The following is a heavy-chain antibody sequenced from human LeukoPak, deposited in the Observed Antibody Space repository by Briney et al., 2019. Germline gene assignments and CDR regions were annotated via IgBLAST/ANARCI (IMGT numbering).Heavy chain of an antibody. CDR3: ARDLQIVVGAAARGRGPFDP. D-gene: IGHD2-2*01. V-gene: IGHV3-21*01. J-gene: IGHJ5*02. Sequence: GGSLRLSCAASGFTFSSYSMNWVRQAPGKGLEWVSSISSSSSYIYYADSVKGRFTISRDNSKNTLYLQMNSLRAEDTAVYCCARDLQIVVGAAARGRGPFDPWGQGTLVTVSS. CDR1: GFTFSSYS. CDR2: ISSSSSYI.